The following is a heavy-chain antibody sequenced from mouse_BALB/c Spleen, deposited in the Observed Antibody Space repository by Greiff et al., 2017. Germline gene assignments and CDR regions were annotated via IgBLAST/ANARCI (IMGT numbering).Heavy chain of an antibody. Sequence: DVKLVESGGGLLQPGGSMNLSCVASGFTFSNYWMNWVRQSPEKGLEWVAEIRLKSNNYATHYAESVKGRFTISRDDSKSSVYLQMNNLRAEDTGIYYCTRGTTVVASDYWGQGTTRTVSS. CDR3: TRGTTVVASDY. CDR2: IRLKSNNYAT. V-gene: IGHV6-6*02. D-gene: IGHD1-1*01. CDR1: GFTFSNYW. J-gene: IGHJ2*01.